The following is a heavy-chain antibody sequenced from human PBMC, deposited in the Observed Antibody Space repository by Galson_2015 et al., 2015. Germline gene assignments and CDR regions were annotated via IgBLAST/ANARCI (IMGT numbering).Heavy chain of an antibody. CDR1: GFTFSNAW. J-gene: IGHJ6*02. CDR3: TAIYGSGSALDV. D-gene: IGHD3-10*01. V-gene: IGHV3-15*01. Sequence: SLRLSCAASGFTFSNAWMSWVRQAPGKGLEWVGRIKSKTDGGTTDYAAPVKGRFTISRDDSKNTLYLQMNSLKTEDTAVYYCTAIYGSGSALDVWGQGTTVTVSS. CDR2: IKSKTDGGTT.